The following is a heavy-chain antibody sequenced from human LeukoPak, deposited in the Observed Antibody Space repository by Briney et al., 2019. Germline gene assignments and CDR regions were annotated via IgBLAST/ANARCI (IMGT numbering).Heavy chain of an antibody. CDR3: AKKYNTGLDP. Sequence: GGSLRLSCAASGFTFSIYGMHWVRQAPGKGLEWVTFIRYDGSNKYYADSVKGRFTISRDNSKNTLYLQMNSLRAEDTAVYYCAKKYNTGLDPWGQGALVTVSS. CDR2: IRYDGSNK. D-gene: IGHD1-14*01. CDR1: GFTFSIYG. V-gene: IGHV3-30*02. J-gene: IGHJ5*02.